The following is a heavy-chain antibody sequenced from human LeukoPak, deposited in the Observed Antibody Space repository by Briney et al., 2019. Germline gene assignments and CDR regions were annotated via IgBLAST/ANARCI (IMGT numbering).Heavy chain of an antibody. CDR3: ARVGSSSPYYYYYYMDV. D-gene: IGHD6-6*01. CDR2: INSDGSST. Sequence: GGSLRLSCAAFGVTFSSYWMHSVRQAPGQGRVWVSRINSDGSSTSYADPVKGRFTISRDNAQNTLYLQMNSLRAEDTAVYYCARVGSSSPYYYYYYMDVWGKGTTVTVSS. CDR1: GVTFSSYW. V-gene: IGHV3-74*01. J-gene: IGHJ6*03.